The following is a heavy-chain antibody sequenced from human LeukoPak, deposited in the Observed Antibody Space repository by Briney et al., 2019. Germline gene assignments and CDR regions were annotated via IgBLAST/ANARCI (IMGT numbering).Heavy chain of an antibody. CDR1: GGSISSGGYY. Sequence: KPSETLSLTCTVSGGSISSGGYYWSWIRQHPGKGLEWIGYIYYSGSTYYNPSLKSRVTISADTSKNQFSLKLSSVTAADTAVYYCARAPPTTVTEYYFDYWGQGTLVTVSS. V-gene: IGHV4-31*03. D-gene: IGHD4-17*01. J-gene: IGHJ4*02. CDR3: ARAPPTTVTEYYFDY. CDR2: IYYSGST.